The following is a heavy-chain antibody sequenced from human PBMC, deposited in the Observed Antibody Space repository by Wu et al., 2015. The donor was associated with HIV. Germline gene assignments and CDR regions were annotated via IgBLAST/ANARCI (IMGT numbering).Heavy chain of an antibody. J-gene: IGHJ4*02. D-gene: IGHD3-10*01. V-gene: IGHV1-46*01. CDR2: INPSGGST. CDR3: ARDGRITMVRGVTQGYYFDY. CDR1: GGTFSSDA. Sequence: QVQLVQSGAEVKEPGSSVRVSCKASGGTFSSDAVSWVRQAPGQGLEWMGIINPSGGSTSYAQKFQGRVTMTRDTSTSTVYMELSSLRSEDTAVYYCARDGRITMVRGVTQGYYFDYWGQGTLVTSPQ.